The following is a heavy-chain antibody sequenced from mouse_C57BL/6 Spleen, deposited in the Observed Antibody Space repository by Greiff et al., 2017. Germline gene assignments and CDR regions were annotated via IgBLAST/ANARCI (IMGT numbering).Heavy chain of an antibody. CDR1: GYTFTDYE. D-gene: IGHD2-4*01. CDR2: IDPETGGT. V-gene: IGHV1-15*01. J-gene: IGHJ4*01. CDR3: TRIYDYGYAMDY. Sequence: QVQLQQSGAELVRPGASVTLSCKASGYTFTDYEMHWVKQTPVHGLEWIGAIDPETGGTAYNQKFKGKAILTADKSSSTAYMELRSLTSEDSAVYYCTRIYDYGYAMDYWGQGTSVTVSS.